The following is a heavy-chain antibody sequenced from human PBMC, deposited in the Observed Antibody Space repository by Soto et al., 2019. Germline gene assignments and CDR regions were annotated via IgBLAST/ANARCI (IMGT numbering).Heavy chain of an antibody. Sequence: GGSLRLSCAASGFTFSSYDMHWVRQVTGKGLEWVSAIGSAGDTYYPGPVKGRFTISRDNAKNSLYLQMNSLRAGDTAVYFCARGIGYCSGERCYSPWDAFDIWGQGTMVTVSS. CDR3: ARGIGYCSGERCYSPWDAFDI. D-gene: IGHD2-15*01. J-gene: IGHJ3*02. CDR1: GFTFSSYD. CDR2: IGSAGDT. V-gene: IGHV3-13*01.